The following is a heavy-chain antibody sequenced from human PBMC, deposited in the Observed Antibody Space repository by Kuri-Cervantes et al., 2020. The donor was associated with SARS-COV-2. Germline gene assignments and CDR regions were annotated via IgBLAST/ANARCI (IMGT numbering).Heavy chain of an antibody. V-gene: IGHV3-73*01. J-gene: IGHJ3*02. CDR1: GFLFSASA. CDR3: TTSQYSGDYYVRDALEI. CDR2: VRGKANNYAT. D-gene: IGHD1-26*01. Sequence: GTLSLTCEVSGFLFSASAIHWVRQGSGKGLEWVGRVRGKANNYATAYAASVKGRFTISRDDSKNTLYLRMNSLKPEDTAVYYCTTSQYSGDYYVRDALEIWGQGTMVTVSS.